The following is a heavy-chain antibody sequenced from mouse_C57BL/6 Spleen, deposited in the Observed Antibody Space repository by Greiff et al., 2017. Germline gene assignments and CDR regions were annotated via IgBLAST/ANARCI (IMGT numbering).Heavy chain of an antibody. V-gene: IGHV1-72*01. CDR3: ARSVDSNYPRY. CDR2: IDPNSGGT. D-gene: IGHD2-5*01. Sequence: QVQLQQPGAELVKPGASVKLSCTASGYTFTSYWMHWVKQRPGRGLEWIGRIDPNSGGTKYNEKFKSKATLTVDKTSSTAYMQLSSLTSEDSAVYCCARSVDSNYPRYWGQGTLVTVSA. J-gene: IGHJ3*01. CDR1: GYTFTSYW.